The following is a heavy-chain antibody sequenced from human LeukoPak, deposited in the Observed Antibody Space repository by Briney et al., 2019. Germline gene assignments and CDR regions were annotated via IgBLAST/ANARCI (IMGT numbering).Heavy chain of an antibody. Sequence: GGSLRLSCAASGFTFDDYGMSWLRQAPGKGLAWVSWINWNGGSTGYADSVKGRFTISRDNAKNSLYLQMNSLRAEDTALYHCARGYGAAGTRYFQHWGQGTLVTVSS. CDR2: INWNGGST. J-gene: IGHJ1*01. CDR3: ARGYGAAGTRYFQH. V-gene: IGHV3-20*01. CDR1: GFTFDDYG. D-gene: IGHD6-13*01.